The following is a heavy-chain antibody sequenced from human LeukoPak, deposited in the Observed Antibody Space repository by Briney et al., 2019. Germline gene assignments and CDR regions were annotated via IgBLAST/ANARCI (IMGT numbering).Heavy chain of an antibody. J-gene: IGHJ6*03. D-gene: IGHD2-2*01. Sequence: GGSLRLSCAASGFTFDDYGMSWVRQAPGKGLEWVSYISSSGSTIYYADSVKGRFTISRDNAKNSLYLQMNSLRAEDTAVYYCARDVEYQLLWTYYYYYMDVWGKGTTVTVSS. CDR1: GFTFDDYG. CDR3: ARDVEYQLLWTYYYYYMDV. V-gene: IGHV3-11*04. CDR2: ISSSGSTI.